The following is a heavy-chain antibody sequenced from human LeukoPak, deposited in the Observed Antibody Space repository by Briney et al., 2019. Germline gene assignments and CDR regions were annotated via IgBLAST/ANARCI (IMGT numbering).Heavy chain of an antibody. CDR1: GFTFSTYT. J-gene: IGHJ4*02. Sequence: GGSLRLSCAASGFTFSTYTMHWVRQAPGKGLEWVSSISSSSTYIYYSDSAKGRFTISRDNAKNSLYLQMNSLRAEDTAVYYCAKHPRIQLWLIGVDYWGQGTLVTVSS. CDR3: AKHPRIQLWLIGVDY. D-gene: IGHD5-18*01. CDR2: ISSSSTYI. V-gene: IGHV3-21*04.